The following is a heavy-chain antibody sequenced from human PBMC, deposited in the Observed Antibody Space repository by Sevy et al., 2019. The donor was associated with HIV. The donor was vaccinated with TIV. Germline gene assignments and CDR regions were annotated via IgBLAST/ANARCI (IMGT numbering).Heavy chain of an antibody. J-gene: IGHJ4*02. CDR1: GFTFSSYA. V-gene: IGHV3-23*01. Sequence: GGSLGLSCAASGFTFSSYAMSWVRQAPGKGLEWFSAISGSGGSTYYADSVKGRFTISRDNSKITLYLQMNSLRAEDTAVYYCAKDRRAAAGSFFDYWGQGTLVTVSS. CDR2: ISGSGGST. CDR3: AKDRRAAAGSFFDY. D-gene: IGHD6-13*01.